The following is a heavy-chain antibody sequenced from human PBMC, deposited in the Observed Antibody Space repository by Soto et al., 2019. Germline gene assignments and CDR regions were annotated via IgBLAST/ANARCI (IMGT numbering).Heavy chain of an antibody. Sequence: PGGSLRLSCSASGFTFSSYAMHWVRQAPGKGLEYVSSISTNGGSTHYADSVKGRFTISRDNSKNTQYLQMSSLRADDTAVYYCAKDMRGGSSSSRYYYGLDVWGQGTTVTVSS. CDR3: AKDMRGGSSSSRYYYGLDV. V-gene: IGHV3-64D*06. CDR2: ISTNGGST. D-gene: IGHD6-13*01. J-gene: IGHJ6*02. CDR1: GFTFSSYA.